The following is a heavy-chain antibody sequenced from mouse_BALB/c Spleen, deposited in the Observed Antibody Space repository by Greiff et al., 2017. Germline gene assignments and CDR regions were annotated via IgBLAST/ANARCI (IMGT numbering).Heavy chain of an antibody. CDR3: TRDRGSPYAMDY. CDR2: ISSGGSYT. D-gene: IGHD3-3*01. J-gene: IGHJ4*01. V-gene: IGHV5-6-4*01. CDR1: GFTFSSYT. Sequence: EVQVVESGGGLVKPGGSLKLSCAASGFTFSSYTMSWVRQTPEKRLEWVATISSGGSYTYYPDSVKGRFTISRDNAKNTLYLQMSSLKSEDTAMYYCTRDRGSPYAMDYWGQGTSVTVSS.